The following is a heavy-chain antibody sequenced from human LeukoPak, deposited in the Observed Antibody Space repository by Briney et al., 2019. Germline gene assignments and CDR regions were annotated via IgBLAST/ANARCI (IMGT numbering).Heavy chain of an antibody. J-gene: IGHJ4*02. CDR2: IKQDGSGQ. Sequence: GGSLRLSCAASGFTLSRYWMRWVRQAPGKGLEWVANIKQDGSGQYYAGSVTDRFTMSRDAARNSVFLQMNSLRGDDTAVYFCARPKYRFGDLSGFDCWGQGALVTVSS. D-gene: IGHD3-10*01. V-gene: IGHV3-7*01. CDR3: ARPKYRFGDLSGFDC. CDR1: GFTLSRYW.